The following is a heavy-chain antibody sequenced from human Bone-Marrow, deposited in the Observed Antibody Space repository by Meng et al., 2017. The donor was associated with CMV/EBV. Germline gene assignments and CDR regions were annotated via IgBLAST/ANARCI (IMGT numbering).Heavy chain of an antibody. CDR1: GFTFSSYG. CDR3: VSELQFTYFDY. D-gene: IGHD5-24*01. J-gene: IGHJ4*02. Sequence: GESLKISCAASGFTFSSYGMHWVRQAPGKGLEWVSYISSSGSTIYYADSVKGRFTISRDNSKNTLYLQMNSLRAEDTAVYYCVSELQFTYFDYWGQGTLVTVSS. CDR2: ISSSGSTI. V-gene: IGHV3-48*01.